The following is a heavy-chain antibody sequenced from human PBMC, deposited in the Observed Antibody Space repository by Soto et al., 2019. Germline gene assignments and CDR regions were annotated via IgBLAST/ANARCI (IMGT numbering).Heavy chain of an antibody. D-gene: IGHD5-18*01. Sequence: LRLSCAASGFTFSSYAMSWVRQAPGKGLEWVSAISGSGGSTYYADSVKGRFTISRDNSKNTLYLQMNSLRAEDTAVYYCAKDPSSFYRQLDRFDPWGQGTLVTVSS. CDR2: ISGSGGST. V-gene: IGHV3-23*01. J-gene: IGHJ5*02. CDR3: AKDPSSFYRQLDRFDP. CDR1: GFTFSSYA.